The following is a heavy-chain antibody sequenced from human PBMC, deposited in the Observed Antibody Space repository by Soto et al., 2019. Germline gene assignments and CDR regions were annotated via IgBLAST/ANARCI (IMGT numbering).Heavy chain of an antibody. CDR2: IWYDGSNK. V-gene: IGHV3-33*01. D-gene: IGHD3-3*01. J-gene: IGHJ4*02. CDR1: GFTFSSYG. Sequence: QVQLVESGGGVVQPGRSLRLSCAASGFTFSSYGMHWVRRAPGKGLEWVAVIWYDGSNKYYADSVKGRFTISRDNSKNTLYLQMNSLRAEDTAVYYCAREGATYYDFWSGYYTGGTFDYWGQGTLVTVSS. CDR3: AREGATYYDFWSGYYTGGTFDY.